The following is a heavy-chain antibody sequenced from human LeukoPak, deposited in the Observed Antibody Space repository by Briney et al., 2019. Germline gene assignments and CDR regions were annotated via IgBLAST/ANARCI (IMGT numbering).Heavy chain of an antibody. Sequence: GGSLRLSCAASGFTFNNYGMHWVRQAPGKGLEWVAVISYDGRNIHYPDSVKGRFTISRDISTDTLWLQMDSLRTEATAVYYCAKGPLRGTAAAIDYWGQGTLVTVSS. CDR1: GFTFNNYG. CDR2: ISYDGRNI. V-gene: IGHV3-30*18. CDR3: AKGPLRGTAAAIDY. J-gene: IGHJ4*02. D-gene: IGHD2-2*01.